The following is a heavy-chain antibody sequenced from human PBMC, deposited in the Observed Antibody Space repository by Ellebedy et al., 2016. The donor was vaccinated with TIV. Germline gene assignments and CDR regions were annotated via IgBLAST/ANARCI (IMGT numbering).Heavy chain of an antibody. J-gene: IGHJ4*02. CDR3: ARGQHIVVVTAIEGAY. D-gene: IGHD2-21*02. CDR1: GFTFSSYA. CDR2: ISGSGGST. V-gene: IGHV3-23*01. Sequence: GGSLRLSXAASGFTFSSYAMSWVRQAPGKGLEWVSAISGSGGSTYYADSVKGRFTISRDNAKNTLYLQMNSLRAEDTAVYYCARGQHIVVVTAIEGAYWGQGTLVTVSS.